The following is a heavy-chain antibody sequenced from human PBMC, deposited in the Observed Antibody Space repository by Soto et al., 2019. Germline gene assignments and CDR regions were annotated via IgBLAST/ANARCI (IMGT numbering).Heavy chain of an antibody. Sequence: GGSLRLSCAASGFALSSSEMNWVRLAPGKGLEWLSWISSTHTTTNYADSVKGRFTISRDNTKNSLYLQMNSLRAEDTAVYYCARVVRLMLYSDYWGQGTLVTVSS. CDR2: ISSTHTTT. J-gene: IGHJ4*02. CDR1: GFALSSSE. D-gene: IGHD2-8*01. V-gene: IGHV3-48*03. CDR3: ARVVRLMLYSDY.